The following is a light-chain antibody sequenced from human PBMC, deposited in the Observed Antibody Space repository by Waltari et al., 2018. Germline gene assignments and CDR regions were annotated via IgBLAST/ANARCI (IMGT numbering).Light chain of an antibody. V-gene: IGKV3-20*01. CDR3: QHYVNLPVT. J-gene: IGKJ1*01. CDR2: AAS. Sequence: ELVLTQSPGTLSLSPWERATLSCRASQSVSRALAWYQQKPGQAPRLLIYAASTRATGVPDRFSGSGSGTDFSLTISRLDPEDFAVYYCQHYVNLPVTFGQGTKVEI. CDR1: QSVSRA.